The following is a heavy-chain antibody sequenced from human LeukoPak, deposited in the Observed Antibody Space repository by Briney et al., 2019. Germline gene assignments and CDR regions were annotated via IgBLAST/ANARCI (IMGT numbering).Heavy chain of an antibody. D-gene: IGHD3-16*01. CDR2: INPSGGST. CDR3: VRGPRYYDDSGFHYGVFDI. CDR1: GYTFTSYY. V-gene: IGHV1-46*01. J-gene: IGHJ3*02. Sequence: ASVKVSCKASGYTFTSYYMHWVRQAPGQGLEWMGIINPSGGSTSYAQKFQGRVTMTRDMSTSTVYMELSSLRSEDTAVYYCVRGPRYYDDSGFHYGVFDIWGQGTLVTVSS.